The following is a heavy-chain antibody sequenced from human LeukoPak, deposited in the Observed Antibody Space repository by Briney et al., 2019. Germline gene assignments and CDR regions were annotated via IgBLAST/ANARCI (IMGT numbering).Heavy chain of an antibody. CDR2: ISAYNGNT. CDR3: AREGSYYDSSGYYYFGWFDP. Sequence: ASVKASCKASGYTFTSYGISWVRQAPGQGLEWMGWISAYNGNTNYAQKFQGRVTMTTDTSTSTAYMELRSLRSDDTAVYYCAREGSYYDSSGYYYFGWFDPWGQGTLVTVSS. J-gene: IGHJ5*02. D-gene: IGHD3-22*01. CDR1: GYTFTSYG. V-gene: IGHV1-18*01.